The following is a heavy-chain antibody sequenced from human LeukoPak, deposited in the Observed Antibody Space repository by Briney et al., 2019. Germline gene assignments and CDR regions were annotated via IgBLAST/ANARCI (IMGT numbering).Heavy chain of an antibody. J-gene: IGHJ4*02. CDR2: IHYTGET. CDR3: ARDIYGSGYGYFDQ. D-gene: IGHD3-10*01. Sequence: SETLSLTCSVSGVSMSTYFWSWIRQPPGKGLEWLAFIHYTGETNYNPSLRSRVTISVDTSKNQFSLRLSSLTAADTAIYYCARDIYGSGYGYFDQWGQGALVTVSS. V-gene: IGHV4-59*01. CDR1: GVSMSTYF.